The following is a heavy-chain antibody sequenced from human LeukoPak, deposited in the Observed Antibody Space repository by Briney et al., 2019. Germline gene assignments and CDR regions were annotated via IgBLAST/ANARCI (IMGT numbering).Heavy chain of an antibody. D-gene: IGHD1-26*01. CDR2: INPNSGGT. CDR3: ARDELRGNFDY. J-gene: IGHJ4*02. Sequence: VASVKVSCKASGYTFTGYYMHWVRQAPGQGLEWMGWINPNSGGTSYAQKFQDWVTMTRDTSISTAYMELSRLRSDDTAVYYCARDELRGNFDYWGQGTLVTVSS. V-gene: IGHV1-2*04. CDR1: GYTFTGYY.